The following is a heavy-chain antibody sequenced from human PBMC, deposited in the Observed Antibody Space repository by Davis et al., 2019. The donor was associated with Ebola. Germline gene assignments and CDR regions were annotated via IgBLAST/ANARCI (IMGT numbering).Heavy chain of an antibody. CDR2: ISSSSSYI. Sequence: PGGSLRLSCAASGFTFSSYSMNWVRQAPGKGLEWVSSISSSSSYIYYADSVKGRFTISRDNAKNSLYLQMNSLRAEDTAVYYCARDQDTAMVTSYFDYWGQGTLVTVSS. CDR1: GFTFSSYS. V-gene: IGHV3-21*01. CDR3: ARDQDTAMVTSYFDY. J-gene: IGHJ4*02. D-gene: IGHD5-18*01.